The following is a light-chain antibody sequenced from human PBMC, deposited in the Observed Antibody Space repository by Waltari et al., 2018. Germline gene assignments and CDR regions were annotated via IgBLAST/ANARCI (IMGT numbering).Light chain of an antibody. V-gene: IGLV2-23*01. Sequence: QSALTQPASVSGSPGQSITISCTGTSHDVGWYNLFPWYQRHPGKAPELLIYEGSKRPSGVSNRFSGSKSGNTASLTISGLQAEDEADYFCCSYASGSTIIFGGGTKLTVL. J-gene: IGLJ2*01. CDR3: CSYASGSTII. CDR1: SHDVGWYNL. CDR2: EGS.